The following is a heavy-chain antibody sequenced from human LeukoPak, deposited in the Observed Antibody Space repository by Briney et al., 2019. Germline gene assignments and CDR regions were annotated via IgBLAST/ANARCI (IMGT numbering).Heavy chain of an antibody. CDR2: SSSSSSYI. CDR1: GFTFSNYW. D-gene: IGHD2-15*01. Sequence: GGSLRLSCAASGFTFSNYWMHWVRQAPGKGLEWVSSSSSSSSYIYYADSVKGRFTISRDNAKNSLYLQMNSLRAEDTAVYYCARDSARYCSGGSCPQGDYWGQGTLVTVSS. J-gene: IGHJ4*02. CDR3: ARDSARYCSGGSCPQGDY. V-gene: IGHV3-21*01.